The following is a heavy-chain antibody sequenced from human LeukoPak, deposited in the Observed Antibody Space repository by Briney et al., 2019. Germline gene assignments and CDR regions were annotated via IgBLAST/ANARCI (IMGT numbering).Heavy chain of an antibody. CDR3: ARQGGSYNFDF. J-gene: IGHJ4*02. CDR2: ISSSSSYT. Sequence: GGSLRLSCAASGFTFSDYYMSWIRQAPGKGLEWVSYISSSSSYTNYADSVKGRFTISRDNAKNTLYLQMNSLRAEDTAVYYCARQGGSYNFDFWGQGTLFTVSS. D-gene: IGHD2-15*01. CDR1: GFTFSDYY. V-gene: IGHV3-11*06.